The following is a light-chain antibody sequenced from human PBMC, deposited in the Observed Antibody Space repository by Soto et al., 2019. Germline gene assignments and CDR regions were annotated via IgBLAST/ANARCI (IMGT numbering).Light chain of an antibody. V-gene: IGKV2-24*01. CDR2: QIS. Sequence: DVVLTQTPLSSPVTLGQPASISCRSSQSLVYSDGNTYLSWLQQRPGQPPRLLIYQISNRFSGVPDRFSDSGAGTDFTLKISRVEAEDVGVYYCMQFAHFPRTFGQGTKLEI. CDR3: MQFAHFPRT. J-gene: IGKJ1*01. CDR1: QSLVYSDGNTY.